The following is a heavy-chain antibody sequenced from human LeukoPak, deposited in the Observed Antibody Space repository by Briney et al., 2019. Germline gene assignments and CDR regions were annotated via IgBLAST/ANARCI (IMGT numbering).Heavy chain of an antibody. V-gene: IGHV4-59*08. D-gene: IGHD6-13*01. CDR3: ARLFSSSSKDGYFDY. CDR2: IFYSGST. J-gene: IGHJ4*02. CDR1: GGSISTYY. Sequence: SETLFLTCTVSGGSISTYYWSWIRQPPGKGLEWIGYIFYSGSTNYNPSLKSRVTISVDTSKNQFSLKLSSVTAADTAVYYCARLFSSSSKDGYFDYWGQGALVTVSS.